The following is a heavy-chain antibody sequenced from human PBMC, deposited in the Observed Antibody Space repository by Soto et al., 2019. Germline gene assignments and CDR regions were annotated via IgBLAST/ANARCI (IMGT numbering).Heavy chain of an antibody. D-gene: IGHD2-8*01. V-gene: IGHV1-2*04. CDR2: INPNSGGT. J-gene: IGHJ3*02. CDR1: GYTFTGYY. CDR3: AQMGSGGPDDAFDI. Sequence: GASVKVSCKASGYTFTGYYMHWVRQAPGQGLEWIGWINPNSGGTNYAQKFQGWVTMTRDTSISTAYMELSRLRSDDTAVYYCAQMGSGGPDDAFDIWGQGTMVTVSS.